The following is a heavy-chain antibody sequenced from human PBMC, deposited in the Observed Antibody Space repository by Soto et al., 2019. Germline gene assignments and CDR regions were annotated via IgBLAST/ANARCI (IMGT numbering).Heavy chain of an antibody. V-gene: IGHV3-30-3*01. Sequence: PGGSLRLSCAASGFTFSSYAMHWVRQAPGKGLEWVAVISYDGSNKYYADSVKGRFTISRDNSKNTLYLQMNSLRAEDTAVYYCAREGGCIAAAGTCYYGMDVWGQGTTVTVSS. J-gene: IGHJ6*02. CDR2: ISYDGSNK. CDR1: GFTFSSYA. CDR3: AREGGCIAAAGTCYYGMDV. D-gene: IGHD6-13*01.